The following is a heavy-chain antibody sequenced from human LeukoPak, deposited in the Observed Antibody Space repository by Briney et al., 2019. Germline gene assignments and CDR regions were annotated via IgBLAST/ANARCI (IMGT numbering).Heavy chain of an antibody. Sequence: LGGALRLSCAASGFTFSSYAMSWVRQAPGKGREWVSAISGSGGSTYYADSVKGGFTISRDNSKTTLYLQMNSLRAEDTAVYYCAKSHSVLRSGYYEYWGQGTLVTVSS. V-gene: IGHV3-23*01. J-gene: IGHJ4*02. CDR1: GFTFSSYA. CDR3: AKSHSVLRSGYYEY. CDR2: ISGSGGST. D-gene: IGHD3-3*01.